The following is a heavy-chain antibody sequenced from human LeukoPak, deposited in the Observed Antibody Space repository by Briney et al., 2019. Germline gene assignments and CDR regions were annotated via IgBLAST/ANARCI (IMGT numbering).Heavy chain of an antibody. Sequence: GGSLRLSCAASGFTFSGSAMHWVRQASGKGLEWVGRIRSKANSYAAAYAASVKGRFTISRDDSKNTAYLQMNSLKTEDTAVYYCTRSYYDSSSDAFDIWGQGTMVTVSS. CDR1: GFTFSGSA. CDR3: TRSYYDSSSDAFDI. D-gene: IGHD3-22*01. V-gene: IGHV3-73*01. CDR2: IRSKANSYAA. J-gene: IGHJ3*02.